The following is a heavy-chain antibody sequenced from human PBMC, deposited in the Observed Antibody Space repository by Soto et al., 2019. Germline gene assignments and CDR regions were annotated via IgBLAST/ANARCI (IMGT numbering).Heavy chain of an antibody. V-gene: IGHV3-74*01. CDR1: EYTFSGRS. CDR2: IDKVGTDS. D-gene: IGHD3-10*01. CDR3: ARGWFGPDV. J-gene: IGHJ6*03. Sequence: EVQLVESGGGLVQPGGSLRLSCAASEYTFSGRSVHWVRQAPGKGLVWVSGIDKVGTDSTYAYSVKCRFTSSRDNAKNTVYLQMNSLRVEDTAVYYCARGWFGPDVWGRGTTVTVSS.